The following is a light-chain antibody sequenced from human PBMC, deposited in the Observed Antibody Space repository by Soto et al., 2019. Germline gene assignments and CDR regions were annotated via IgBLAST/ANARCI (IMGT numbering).Light chain of an antibody. CDR2: AAS. V-gene: IGKV1-12*01. J-gene: IGKJ4*01. CDR3: QKYGSSPPLS. CDR1: QDIRSW. Sequence: DIQMTQSPSSVSASVGDRVTITCRASQDIRSWLAWYQQKPGKAPNLLIYAASSRATGIPDRFSGSGSGTDFTLTISRLKPEDFAVYYCQKYGSSPPLSFGGGTKVDIK.